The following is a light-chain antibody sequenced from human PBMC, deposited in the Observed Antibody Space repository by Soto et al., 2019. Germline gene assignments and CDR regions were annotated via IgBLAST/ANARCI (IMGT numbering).Light chain of an antibody. J-gene: IGKJ1*01. CDR2: ATS. CDR3: QQTYSAPQT. Sequence: DIQMTQSPSTLSASVGDRVTITCRASQSISSYLNWYQEKPGKAPNLLIYATSSLQSGVPSRFSGSGSGTDFTLTSSSLQAEDFATYFCQQTYSAPQTFGQGTKVDIK. CDR1: QSISSY. V-gene: IGKV1-39*01.